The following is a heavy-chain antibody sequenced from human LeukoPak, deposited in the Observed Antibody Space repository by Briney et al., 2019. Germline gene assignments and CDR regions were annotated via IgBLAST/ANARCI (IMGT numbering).Heavy chain of an antibody. J-gene: IGHJ4*02. CDR3: AKAPVTSCRGAFCYPFDS. D-gene: IGHD2-15*01. CDR1: GFSFSSYA. CDR2: TSSSDAGK. V-gene: IGHV3-23*01. Sequence: GGSLRLSCTVSGFSFSSYALSWVRRAPGKGLEWVSATSSSDAGKYYADSVRGRFTISGDNSRNTMYLQMNSLRVEDAAVYYCAKAPVTSCRGAFCYPFDSWGQGTLVTVSS.